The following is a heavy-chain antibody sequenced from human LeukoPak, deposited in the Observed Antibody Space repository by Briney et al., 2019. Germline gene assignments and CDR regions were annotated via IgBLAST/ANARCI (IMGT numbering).Heavy chain of an antibody. Sequence: PGRSLTLSCAASGFTFSSNSMNWARQAPGKGLEWVSSISSSSSYIYYADSVKGRFTISRDNAKNSLYLQMNSLRAEDTAVYYCARDRGYSYAVDYWGQGTLVTVSS. CDR3: ARDRGYSYAVDY. CDR1: GFTFSSNS. V-gene: IGHV3-21*01. J-gene: IGHJ4*02. CDR2: ISSSSSYI. D-gene: IGHD5-18*01.